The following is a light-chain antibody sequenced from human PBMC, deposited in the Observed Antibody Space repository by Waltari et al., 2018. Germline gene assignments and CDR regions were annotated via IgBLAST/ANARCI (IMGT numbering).Light chain of an antibody. CDR2: GAS. J-gene: IGKJ1*01. CDR3: QQFNDWPRT. Sequence: EGVMTQSPATLSVSPGGRATLSCRARRSISINLVWYQQWPGQAPRLLIYGASTRATDIPARFSGSGSGTEFTLTISSLQSEDAAVYYCQQFNDWPRTFGQGTKVEVK. CDR1: RSISIN. V-gene: IGKV3-15*01.